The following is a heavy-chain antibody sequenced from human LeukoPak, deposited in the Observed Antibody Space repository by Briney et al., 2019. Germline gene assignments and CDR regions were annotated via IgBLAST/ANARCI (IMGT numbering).Heavy chain of an antibody. D-gene: IGHD1-26*01. CDR1: GFTYDEYA. J-gene: IGHJ3*02. Sequence: PGGSLTLLCAASGFTYDEYAMHWVRQAPGKGLEWVSGISWNSGSIGYADSVKGRFTISRDNAKNSLYLQMNSLRAEDMALNYCAKDMGYSGSFDAFDIWGQGTMVTVSS. V-gene: IGHV3-9*03. CDR2: ISWNSGSI. CDR3: AKDMGYSGSFDAFDI.